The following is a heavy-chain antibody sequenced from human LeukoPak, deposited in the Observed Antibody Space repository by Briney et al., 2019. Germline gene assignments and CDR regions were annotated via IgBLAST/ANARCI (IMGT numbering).Heavy chain of an antibody. J-gene: IGHJ4*02. Sequence: GGSLRLSCAASGFTFSSYAMSWVRQAPGKGLEWVAFIRYDGSNKYYADSVKGRFTISRDNSKNTLYLQMNSLRAEDTAVYYCANIQNWDRYNYFDYWGQGTLVTVSS. V-gene: IGHV3-30*02. CDR1: GFTFSSYA. D-gene: IGHD7-27*01. CDR2: IRYDGSNK. CDR3: ANIQNWDRYNYFDY.